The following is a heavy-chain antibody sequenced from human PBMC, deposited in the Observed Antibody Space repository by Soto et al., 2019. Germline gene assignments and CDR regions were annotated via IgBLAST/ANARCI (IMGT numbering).Heavy chain of an antibody. CDR3: AATPVIGY. J-gene: IGHJ4*02. CDR2: ISGNSANI. Sequence: EVQLVESGGGLVQPGRSLRLSCAASGFTFDDYAMHWVRQVPGKGLEWVSGISGNSANISYADSVKGRFTISRDNAKDSLYLQMNSLRHEDTALYYCAATPVIGYWGQGTLVTVSS. V-gene: IGHV3-9*01. CDR1: GFTFDDYA.